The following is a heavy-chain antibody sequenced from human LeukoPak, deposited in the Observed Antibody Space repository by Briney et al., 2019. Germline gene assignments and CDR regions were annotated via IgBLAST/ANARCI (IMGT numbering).Heavy chain of an antibody. CDR1: GFTFSNAW. D-gene: IGHD2-8*01. CDR2: IKSKTDGETT. CDR3: LMAYFDY. Sequence: PGGSLRLSCAASGFTFSNAWMSWVRQAPGKGLECVGRIKSKTDGETTDYAAPVKGRFTISRDDSKNTLYLQMSSLKTDDTAVYYCLMAYFDYWGQGTLVTVSS. V-gene: IGHV3-15*01. J-gene: IGHJ4*02.